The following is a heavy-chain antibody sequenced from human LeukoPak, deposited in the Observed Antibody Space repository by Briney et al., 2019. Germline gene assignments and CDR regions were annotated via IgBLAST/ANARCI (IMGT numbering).Heavy chain of an antibody. J-gene: IGHJ4*02. Sequence: GGSLRLSCAASGFTFSSYSMNWVRQAPGKGLEWVSSISSSSSYIYYADSVKGRFTISRDNAKNSLYLQMNSLRAEDTAVYYCARTTVTGSGYFDYWGQGTLVIVSS. CDR3: ARTTVTGSGYFDY. CDR1: GFTFSSYS. CDR2: ISSSSSYI. D-gene: IGHD4-17*01. V-gene: IGHV3-21*01.